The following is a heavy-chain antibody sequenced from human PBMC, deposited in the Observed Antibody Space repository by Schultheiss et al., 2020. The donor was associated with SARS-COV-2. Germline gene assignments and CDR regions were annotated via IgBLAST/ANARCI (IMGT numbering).Heavy chain of an antibody. J-gene: IGHJ5*02. V-gene: IGHV5-51*01. CDR3: ARQGVGGYYNNWFDP. CDR1: GYSFTSYW. CDR2: IYPGDSDT. D-gene: IGHD3-3*01. Sequence: GGSLRLSCKGSGYSFTSYWIGWVRQMPGKGLEWMGIIYPGDSDTRYSPSFQGQVTISADKSISTAYLQWSSLKASDTAMYYCARQGVGGYYNNWFDPWGQGTLVTVSS.